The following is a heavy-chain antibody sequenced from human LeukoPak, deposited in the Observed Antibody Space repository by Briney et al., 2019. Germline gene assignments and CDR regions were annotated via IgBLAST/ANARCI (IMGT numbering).Heavy chain of an antibody. CDR3: ARQRYCSTTSCYLGLAWFDP. CDR1: GGSFSGYY. V-gene: IGHV4-34*01. J-gene: IGHJ5*02. D-gene: IGHD2-2*01. Sequence: SETLSLTCAVYGGSFSGYYWSWIRQPPGKGLEWIGEINHSGSTNYNPSLKSRVTISVDTSKNQFSLKLSSVTAADTAVYYCARQRYCSTTSCYLGLAWFDPWGQGKLVTVST. CDR2: INHSGST.